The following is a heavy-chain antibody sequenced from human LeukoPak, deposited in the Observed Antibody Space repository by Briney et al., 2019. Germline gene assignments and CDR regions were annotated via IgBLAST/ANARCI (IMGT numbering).Heavy chain of an antibody. CDR1: GGTFSSYA. CDR2: IILILGIA. D-gene: IGHD1-26*01. Sequence: SVKVSCKASGGTFSSYAISWVRQAPGQGLAWMGRIILILGIANYAQKFQGRVTITADKSTSTAYMELSSLRSEDTAVYYCARHLGELLHYWGQGTLVTVSS. CDR3: ARHLGELLHY. J-gene: IGHJ4*02. V-gene: IGHV1-69*04.